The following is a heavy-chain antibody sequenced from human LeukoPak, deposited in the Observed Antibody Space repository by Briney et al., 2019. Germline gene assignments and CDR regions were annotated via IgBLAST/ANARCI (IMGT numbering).Heavy chain of an antibody. CDR1: GYTFTSYY. D-gene: IGHD2-2*01. CDR3: ARSSIVPAPPYTYYFDY. Sequence: GASVKVSCKASGYTFTSYYMHWVRQAPGQGLEWMGIINPSGGSTSYAQKFQGRVTMTRDMSTSTVYMELSSLRSEDTAVYYCARSSIVPAPPYTYYFDYWGQGTLVTVSS. J-gene: IGHJ4*02. CDR2: INPSGGST. V-gene: IGHV1-46*01.